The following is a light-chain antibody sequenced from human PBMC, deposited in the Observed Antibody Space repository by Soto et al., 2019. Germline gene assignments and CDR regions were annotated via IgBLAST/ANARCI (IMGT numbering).Light chain of an antibody. Sequence: DIQLTQPPSFLSASVGDRVTITSRSSQGISSYLAWYQQKTGKAPKLLIYAASTLQSGVPSRFRGSGSGTEFTLTFSRLQPEDFETYYCQQLNSYPLTFGQGTRLEIK. CDR2: AAS. CDR3: QQLNSYPLT. J-gene: IGKJ5*01. V-gene: IGKV1-9*01. CDR1: QGISSY.